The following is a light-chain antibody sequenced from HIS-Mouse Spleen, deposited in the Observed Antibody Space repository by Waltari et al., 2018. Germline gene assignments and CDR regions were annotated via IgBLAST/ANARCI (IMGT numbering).Light chain of an antibody. CDR1: RSLLHSNGYTY. J-gene: IGKJ2*01. CDR2: LGS. Sequence: DIWMTQSQLSLPVTPGEPASFSCGSSRSLLHSNGYTYLDWYLQKPGQSQQLLIYLGSNRASGVPDRFSGSGSGTDFTLKISRVEAEDVGVYYCMQALQTPWTFGQGTKLEIK. V-gene: IGKV2-28*01. CDR3: MQALQTPWT.